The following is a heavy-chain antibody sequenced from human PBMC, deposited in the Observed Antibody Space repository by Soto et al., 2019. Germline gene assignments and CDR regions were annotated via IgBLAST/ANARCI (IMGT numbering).Heavy chain of an antibody. CDR3: ARGVTAGVDY. Sequence: SVKVSCKASRYGFTALDIDWVRQTTGQGLEWMGWMQPSSGRTGYAQKFQGRVTMIRDTSINTAYMELSSLTSDDTAFYYCARGVTAGVDYWGQGTLVTVSS. D-gene: IGHD1-26*01. CDR2: MQPSSGRT. V-gene: IGHV1-8*01. CDR1: RYGFTALD. J-gene: IGHJ4*02.